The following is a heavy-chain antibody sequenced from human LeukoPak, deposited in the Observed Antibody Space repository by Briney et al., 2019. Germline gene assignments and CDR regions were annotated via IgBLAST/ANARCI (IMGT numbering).Heavy chain of an antibody. CDR2: IYSSGDA. J-gene: IGHJ4*02. Sequence: GGSLRLSCAASGFTVSSKYMSWVRQTPGKGLQWVALIYSSGDAYTPDSVKGRFTISRDDSENTLYLQMDSLRADDTAVYYCATGYYFGSGSYGYLDYWGQGTLVTVSS. CDR3: ATGYYFGSGSYGYLDY. V-gene: IGHV3-53*01. D-gene: IGHD3-10*01. CDR1: GFTVSSKY.